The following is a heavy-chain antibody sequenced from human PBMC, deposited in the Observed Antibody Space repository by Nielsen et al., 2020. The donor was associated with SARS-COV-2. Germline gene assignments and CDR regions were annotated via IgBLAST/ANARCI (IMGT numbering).Heavy chain of an antibody. Sequence: GGSLRLSCAASGFTFSSYGMHWVRQAPGRGLEWMGWINPNSGGTKYAQKFQGRVTMTRDTSISTAYMELSSLRSDDTAVYYCARDRTTVTTVRWRDALNMWGQGTMVTVSS. D-gene: IGHD4-17*01. J-gene: IGHJ3*02. V-gene: IGHV1-2*02. CDR2: INPNSGGT. CDR1: GFTFSSYG. CDR3: ARDRTTVTTVRWRDALNM.